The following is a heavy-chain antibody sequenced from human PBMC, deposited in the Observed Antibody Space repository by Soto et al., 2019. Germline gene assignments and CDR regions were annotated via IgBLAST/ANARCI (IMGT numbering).Heavy chain of an antibody. D-gene: IGHD6-19*01. J-gene: IGHJ2*01. CDR1: GFTFSSYG. Sequence: QVQLEESGGGVVQPGRSLRLSCAASGFTFSSYGMQWVRQAPGKGLEWVAVIWYDGSNKYYADSVKGRFTISRDNSKNTLHLQMHSLGAEETAVYYCARIPQIAVAGTRFGYFDLWGRGTLVTVSS. CDR2: IWYDGSNK. V-gene: IGHV3-33*01. CDR3: ARIPQIAVAGTRFGYFDL.